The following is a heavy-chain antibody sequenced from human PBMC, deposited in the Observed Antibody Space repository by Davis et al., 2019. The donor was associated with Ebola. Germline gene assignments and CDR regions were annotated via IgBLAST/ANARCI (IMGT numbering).Heavy chain of an antibody. V-gene: IGHV4-61*01. CDR3: ASFRITIFGVVKVAFDI. D-gene: IGHD3-3*01. CDR2: IYYTGST. CDR1: GSSVSSGSYY. J-gene: IGHJ3*02. Sequence: MPSETLSLTCTVSGSSVSSGSYYWSWIRQPPGKGLEWIGYIYYTGSTNYNPSLKSRVTISVDTSKNQFSLKLGSVTAADTAVYYCASFRITIFGVVKVAFDIWGQGTMVTVSS.